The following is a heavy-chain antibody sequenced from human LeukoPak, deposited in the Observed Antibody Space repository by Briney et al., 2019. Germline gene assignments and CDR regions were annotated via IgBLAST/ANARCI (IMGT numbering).Heavy chain of an antibody. D-gene: IGHD6-19*01. CDR2: IQQAGNEK. CDR3: ARQWLPYLFDY. J-gene: IGHJ4*02. CDR1: GFTFSSYW. V-gene: IGHV3-7*02. Sequence: PGGSLRLSCAGSGFTFSSYWMTWVRQAPGKGLEWVANIQQAGNEKYFVDSVKGRFTISRDNAKNLLYLQMTSLRAEDTAVYYCARQWLPYLFDYWGQGTLVTVSP.